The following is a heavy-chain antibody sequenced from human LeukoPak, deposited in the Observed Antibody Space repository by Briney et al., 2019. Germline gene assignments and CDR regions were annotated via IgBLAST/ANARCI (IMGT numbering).Heavy chain of an antibody. J-gene: IGHJ3*02. Sequence: SETLSLTCTVSGASIRSGDYYWSWIRQPPGKGLEWIGYIYDSGSTYYNPSLKNRITISVDTSENRFSLKLSSVTATDTAMYYCARDCSGGSCYGAFDIWGQGTMVTVSS. CDR2: IYDSGST. V-gene: IGHV4-30-4*01. CDR1: GASIRSGDYY. D-gene: IGHD2-15*01. CDR3: ARDCSGGSCYGAFDI.